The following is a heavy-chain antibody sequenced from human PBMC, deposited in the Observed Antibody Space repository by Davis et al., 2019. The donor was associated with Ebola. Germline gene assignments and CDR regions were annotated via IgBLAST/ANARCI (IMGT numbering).Heavy chain of an antibody. CDR3: ARQTLLNWFDP. CDR2: IYYSGST. CDR1: GGSISSGDYY. D-gene: IGHD2-15*01. J-gene: IGHJ5*02. Sequence: MPSETLSLTCTVSGGSISSGDYYWSWIRQPPGKGLEWIGYIYYSGSTYYNPSLKSRVTISVDTSKNQFSLKLSSVTAADTAVYYCARQTLLNWFDPWGQGTLVTVSS. V-gene: IGHV4-30-4*01.